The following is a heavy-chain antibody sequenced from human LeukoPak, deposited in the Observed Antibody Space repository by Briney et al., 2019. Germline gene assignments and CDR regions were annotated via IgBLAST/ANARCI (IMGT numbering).Heavy chain of an antibody. J-gene: IGHJ4*02. Sequence: SVKVSCKASGGTFSSYTFSWVRQAPGQGLEWMGGIIPIFGTANYAQQFQGRVTITADKSTSTAYMELSSLRSEDTAVYYCARDRIGSSWRSVFDYWGQGTLVTVSS. CDR2: IIPIFGTA. V-gene: IGHV1-69*06. CDR1: GGTFSSYT. D-gene: IGHD6-13*01. CDR3: ARDRIGSSWRSVFDY.